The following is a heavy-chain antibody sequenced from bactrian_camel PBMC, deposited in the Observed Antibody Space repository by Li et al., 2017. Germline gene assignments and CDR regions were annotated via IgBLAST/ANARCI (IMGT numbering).Heavy chain of an antibody. J-gene: IGHJ4*01. CDR2: IYGDGSNS. CDR3: VTCEADMCDGDYGY. D-gene: IGHD1*01. CDR1: GFTFSTYG. Sequence: VQLVESGGGSVQAGGSLRLSCAGSGFTFSTYGMAWVRQAPGKGLEWVSSIYGDGSNSYYADSVKGRFTISRENAKNTLYLQLSSLKTEDTAIYYCVTCEADMCDGDYGYWGKGTQVTVS. V-gene: IGHV3S6*01.